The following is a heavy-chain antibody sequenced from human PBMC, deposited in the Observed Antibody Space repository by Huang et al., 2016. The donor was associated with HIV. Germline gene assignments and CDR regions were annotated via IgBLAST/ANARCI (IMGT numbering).Heavy chain of an antibody. Sequence: EVQLLESGGGLVQPGGSLRLSCAASGFTFSSYAVSWVRQAPGKGLEWVSVIRGGGGRTYYADAVKGRFTISRDNSKNTLYLQMNSLRAEDAAVYYCAKDPYSSSWFDHFDYWGQGTLVTVSS. CDR2: IRGGGGRT. D-gene: IGHD6-13*01. CDR3: AKDPYSSSWFDHFDY. J-gene: IGHJ4*02. V-gene: IGHV3-23*01. CDR1: GFTFSSYA.